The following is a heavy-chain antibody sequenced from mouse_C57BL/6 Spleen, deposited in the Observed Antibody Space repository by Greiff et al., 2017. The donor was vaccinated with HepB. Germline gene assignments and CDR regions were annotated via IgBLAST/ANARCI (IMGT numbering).Heavy chain of an antibody. CDR1: GYAFSSSW. J-gene: IGHJ2*01. Sequence: SGPELVKPGASVKISCKASGYAFSSSWMNWVKQRPGKGLEWIGRIYPGDGDTNYNGKFKGKATLTADKSSSTAYMQLSSLTSEDSAVYFCARWGNYGYWGQGTTLTVSS. CDR2: IYPGDGDT. D-gene: IGHD2-1*01. V-gene: IGHV1-82*01. CDR3: ARWGNYGY.